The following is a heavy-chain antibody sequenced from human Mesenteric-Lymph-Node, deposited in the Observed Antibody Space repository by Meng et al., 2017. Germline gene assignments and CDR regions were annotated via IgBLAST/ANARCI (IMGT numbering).Heavy chain of an antibody. J-gene: IGHJ4*02. CDR2: ISSSSSYI. V-gene: IGHV3-21*01. D-gene: IGHD3-10*01. Sequence: GESLKISCAASGFTFSSYWMTWVRQAPGKGLEWVSSISSSSSYIYYADSVKGRFTISRDNAKNSLYLQMNSLRAEDTAVYYCARFGLEAATDYWGQGTQVTVSS. CDR1: GFTFSSYW. CDR3: ARFGLEAATDY.